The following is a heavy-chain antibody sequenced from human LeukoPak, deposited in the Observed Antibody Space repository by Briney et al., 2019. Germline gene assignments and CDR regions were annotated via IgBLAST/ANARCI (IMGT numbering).Heavy chain of an antibody. CDR1: GGTFSSYA. Sequence: SVEVSCKASGGTFSSYAISWVRQAPGQGLEWMGGIIPIFGTANYAQKFQGRVTITTDESTSTAYMELSSLGSEDTAVYYCARGIAGAGTLPSRLDPWGQGTLVTVSS. V-gene: IGHV1-69*05. D-gene: IGHD6-13*01. J-gene: IGHJ5*02. CDR2: IIPIFGTA. CDR3: ARGIAGAGTLPSRLDP.